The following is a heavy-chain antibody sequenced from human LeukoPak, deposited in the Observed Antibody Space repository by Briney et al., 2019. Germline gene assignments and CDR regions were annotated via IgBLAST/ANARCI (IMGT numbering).Heavy chain of an antibody. CDR2: ISSSGSTI. J-gene: IGHJ5*02. CDR1: GFTFSDYY. V-gene: IGHV3-11*01. Sequence: GGSLRLSCAASGFTFSDYYMSWIRQAPGKGLEWVSYISSSGSTIYYADSVKGRFTISRDNAKNSLYLQMNSLRAEDTAVYYCARIRFLEFENRFDPWGQGTLVTVSS. CDR3: ARIRFLEFENRFDP. D-gene: IGHD3-3*01.